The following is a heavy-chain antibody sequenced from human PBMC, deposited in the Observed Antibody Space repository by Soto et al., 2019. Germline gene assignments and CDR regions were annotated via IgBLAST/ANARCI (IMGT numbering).Heavy chain of an antibody. CDR3: ASWGVYCTSTSCFERWFDP. Sequence: QVQLQESGPGLVKPSETLSLTCTVSGGSMSSYYWSWIRQPPGKGLEWIGYIYYSGSTNYNPSLKSRVTISVDTSKNYFSLKLSFVTAADTAVYYCASWGVYCTSTSCFERWFDPWGQGILVTVSS. CDR1: GGSMSSYY. J-gene: IGHJ5*02. D-gene: IGHD2-2*01. V-gene: IGHV4-59*08. CDR2: IYYSGST.